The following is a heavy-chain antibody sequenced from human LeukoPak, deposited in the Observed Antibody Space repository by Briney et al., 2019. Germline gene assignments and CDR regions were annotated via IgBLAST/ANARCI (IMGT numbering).Heavy chain of an antibody. J-gene: IGHJ6*02. V-gene: IGHV4-59*02. CDR3: ARGGSNWSNDYYHGVDV. CDR2: VYYSGSA. D-gene: IGHD4-11*01. Sequence: SETLSLTCTVSGDSVTTYYWSWIRQPPGKGLEWLGYVYYSGSATYNPSLKSRVTISVDTSKNQFSLRLSSVTAADTAVYYCARGGSNWSNDYYHGVDVWGQGTTVTVSS. CDR1: GDSVTTYY.